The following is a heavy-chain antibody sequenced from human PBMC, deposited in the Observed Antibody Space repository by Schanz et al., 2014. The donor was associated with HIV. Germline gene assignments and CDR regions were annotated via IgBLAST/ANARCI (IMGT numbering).Heavy chain of an antibody. CDR2: ISYDGSNK. CDR1: GFTFSSYG. CDR3: ARGLVT. J-gene: IGHJ4*02. V-gene: IGHV3-30*03. Sequence: QVQLVESGGGVVQPGRSLRLSCAASGFTFSSYGMHWVRQAPGKGLEWVAVISYDGSNKYYADSVKGRFTISRDNSKNTLYLQMNSLRAEDTAVYYCARGLVTWGQGALVTVSS. D-gene: IGHD2-21*02.